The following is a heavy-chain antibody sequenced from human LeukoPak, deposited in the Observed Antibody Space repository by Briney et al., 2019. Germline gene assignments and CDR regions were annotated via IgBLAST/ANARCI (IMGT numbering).Heavy chain of an antibody. D-gene: IGHD6-13*01. CDR3: AIDSSSWSYYYYGMDV. J-gene: IGHJ6*02. CDR1: GFTFSSYA. V-gene: IGHV3-23*01. CDR2: ISGSGGST. Sequence: PGGSLRLSCAASGFTFSSYAMSWVRQAPGKGLEWVSAISGSGGSTYYADSVKGRFTISRDNSKNTLYLQMNSLRAEDTAVYYCAIDSSSWSYYYYGMDVWGQGTTVTVPS.